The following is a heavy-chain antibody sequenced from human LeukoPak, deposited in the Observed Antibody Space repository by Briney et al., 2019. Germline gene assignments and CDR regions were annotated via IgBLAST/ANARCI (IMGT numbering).Heavy chain of an antibody. CDR3: ARHRIPAADDAFDI. Sequence: PSETLSLTCTVSGGSISSSSYYWGWIRQPPGKGLEWIGTIYYSGSTYYNPSLKSRVTISVDTSKNLFSLKLSSVTAADTAVYYCARHRIPAADDAFDIWGQGTMVTVFS. CDR2: IYYSGST. D-gene: IGHD6-13*01. CDR1: GGSISSSSYY. V-gene: IGHV4-39*01. J-gene: IGHJ3*02.